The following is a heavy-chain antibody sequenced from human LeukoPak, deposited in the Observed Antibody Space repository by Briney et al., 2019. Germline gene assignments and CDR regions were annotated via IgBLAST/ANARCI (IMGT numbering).Heavy chain of an antibody. CDR1: RFTFSSYG. CDR2: ISYDGSNK. D-gene: IGHD3-10*01. Sequence: GGSLRLSCTDSRFTFSSYGMHWVRQAPGKGLEWVAVISYDGSNKYYADSVKGRFTISRDNSKNTLYLQMNSLRAEDTAVYYCAKDRGFGVFFQYYFDYWGQGTLVTVSS. J-gene: IGHJ4*02. V-gene: IGHV3-30*18. CDR3: AKDRGFGVFFQYYFDY.